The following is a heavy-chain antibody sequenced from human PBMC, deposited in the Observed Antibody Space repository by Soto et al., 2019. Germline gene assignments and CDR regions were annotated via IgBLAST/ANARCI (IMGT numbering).Heavy chain of an antibody. CDR2: ISGSGGST. CDR1: GFTFSNYA. J-gene: IGHJ6*02. D-gene: IGHD6-6*01. V-gene: IGHV3-23*01. CDR3: AKGHSSSSYYYYGMDV. Sequence: GGSLRLSCTASGFTFSNYAMSWVRQAPGKGLEWVSAISGSGGSTYYADSVKGRFTISRDNSKNTLYLQMNSLRAEDTAVYYCAKGHSSSSYYYYGMDVWGQGTTVTVS.